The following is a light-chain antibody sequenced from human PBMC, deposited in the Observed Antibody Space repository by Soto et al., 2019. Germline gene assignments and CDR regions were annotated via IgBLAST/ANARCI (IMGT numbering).Light chain of an antibody. Sequence: QPVLTQPPSVSGAPGQRVTISCTGSSSNIGAGYDVHWYQQLPGTAPKLLIYGNSNRPSGVPDRFSGSKSGTSASLAITGLQAEDEADYYCQSYDNSLGAVVFGGGTKLTVL. J-gene: IGLJ2*01. V-gene: IGLV1-40*01. CDR2: GNS. CDR1: SSNIGAGYD. CDR3: QSYDNSLGAVV.